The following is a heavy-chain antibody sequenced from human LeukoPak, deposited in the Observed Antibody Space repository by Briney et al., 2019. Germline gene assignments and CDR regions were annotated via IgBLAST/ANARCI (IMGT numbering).Heavy chain of an antibody. V-gene: IGHV1-69*05. CDR1: GGTFSSYA. D-gene: IGHD3-10*01. CDR2: IIPIFGSA. J-gene: IGHJ6*03. CDR3: ARRTMVRGVPSYYMDV. Sequence: SVKVSCMASGGTFSSYAISWVRQAPGQGLEWMGGIIPIFGSANYAQKLQGRVTITTDESTSTAYMELSSLRSEDTAVYYCARRTMVRGVPSYYMDVWGKGTTVTVSS.